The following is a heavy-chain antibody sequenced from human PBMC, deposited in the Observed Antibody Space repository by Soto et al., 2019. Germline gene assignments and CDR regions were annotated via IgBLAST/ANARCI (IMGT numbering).Heavy chain of an antibody. CDR3: ARLPKGSLVTA. CDR1: GFSFSDYS. CDR2: ISSSSDDI. Sequence: QLVESGGGLVYPGGSLRISCVGSGFSFSDYSMNWVRQAPGKGLQWISYISSSSDDIHYADSVKGRFTVSRDNAKNALFLQMNSLRDDDTAIYYCARLPKGSLVTAWGQGTQVTVSS. J-gene: IGHJ4*02. V-gene: IGHV3-48*02. D-gene: IGHD2-21*02.